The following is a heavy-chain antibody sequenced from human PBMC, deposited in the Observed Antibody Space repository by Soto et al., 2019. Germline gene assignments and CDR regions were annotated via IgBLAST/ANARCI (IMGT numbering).Heavy chain of an antibody. J-gene: IGHJ3*01. CDR1: GFTFYNYA. CDR2: ISGGGDGT. D-gene: IGHD2-8*01. Sequence: EVQLLESGGGLVRPGGSLRLSCAASGFTFYNYAMNWVRQAPGKGLEWVSTISGGGDGTYYADSVEGRFTISRDNSRNTVYLQMNSLGAEDTAVYYCAKKGLGSLATYCTTGDCHYAFDVWGQGTLVTVSS. V-gene: IGHV3-23*01. CDR3: AKKGLGSLATYCTTGDCHYAFDV.